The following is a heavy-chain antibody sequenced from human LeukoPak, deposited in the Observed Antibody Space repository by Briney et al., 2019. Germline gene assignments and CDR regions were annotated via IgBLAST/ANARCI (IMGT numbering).Heavy chain of an antibody. V-gene: IGHV1-2*02. D-gene: IGHD2-21*01. J-gene: IGHJ3*02. Sequence: GASVKVSCKASGYTFTGYYVHWVRQAPGQGLEWMGWINPNSGGTNYAQKFQGRVTMTRDTSISTAYMELSRLRSDDTAVYYCAGGGHSVVVIAIFAFDIWGQGTMVTVSS. CDR2: INPNSGGT. CDR1: GYTFTGYY. CDR3: AGGGHSVVVIAIFAFDI.